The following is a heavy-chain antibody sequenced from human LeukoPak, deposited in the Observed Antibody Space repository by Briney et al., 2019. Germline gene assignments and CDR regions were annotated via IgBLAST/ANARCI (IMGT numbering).Heavy chain of an antibody. V-gene: IGHV4-30-4*01. D-gene: IGHD6-19*01. J-gene: IGHJ2*01. CDR1: GGSISSVDYF. CDR2: IYYSGSA. Sequence: PSQTLSLTCNVSGGSISSVDYFWSWIRQPPGKGLEWIGYIYYSGSAYYSPSLRSRFTISVDTSENQFSLKLSSVTATDTAVYYCARAEVTAGTKYFDLWGRGTLVTVSS. CDR3: ARAEVTAGTKYFDL.